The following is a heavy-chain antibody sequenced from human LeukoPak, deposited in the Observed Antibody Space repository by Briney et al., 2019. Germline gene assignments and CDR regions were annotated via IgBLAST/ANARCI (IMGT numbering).Heavy chain of an antibody. CDR2: IYYSGST. Sequence: SETLSLTCTVSGGSITSYYWSWIRQPPGKGLEWIGYIYYSGSTNYNPSLKSRVTISVDTSKNQFSLKVTSVTAADTAVYYCARDLRGYDLRPDAFDIWGQGTMVTVSS. D-gene: IGHD5-12*01. J-gene: IGHJ3*02. CDR3: ARDLRGYDLRPDAFDI. CDR1: GGSITSYY. V-gene: IGHV4-59*01.